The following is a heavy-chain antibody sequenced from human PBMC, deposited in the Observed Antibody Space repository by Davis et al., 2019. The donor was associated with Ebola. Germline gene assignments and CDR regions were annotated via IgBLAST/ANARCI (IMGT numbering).Heavy chain of an antibody. D-gene: IGHD3-9*01. V-gene: IGHV3-9*01. Sequence: GGSLRLSCAASGFTFDDYAMHWVRQAPGKGLEWVSGISWNSGSIGYADSVKGRFTISRDDAKNSLYLQMNSLRAEDTAIYYCARDYLAMTGHSGMDVWGQGTTVTVSS. CDR1: GFTFDDYA. J-gene: IGHJ6*02. CDR2: ISWNSGSI. CDR3: ARDYLAMTGHSGMDV.